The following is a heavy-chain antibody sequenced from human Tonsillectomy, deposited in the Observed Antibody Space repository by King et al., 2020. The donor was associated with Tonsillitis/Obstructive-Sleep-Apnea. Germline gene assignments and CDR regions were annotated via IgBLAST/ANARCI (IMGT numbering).Heavy chain of an antibody. CDR1: GGSISSSSYY. Sequence: QLQESGPGLVKPSETLSLTCTVSGGSISSSSYYWGWIRQPPGKGLEWIGSIYYSGSTYYNPSLKSRVTISVDTSKNQFSLKLSSVTAADTAVFDCARVGPPDPLEDYWYFDLWGRGTLVTVSS. CDR3: ARVGPPDPLEDYWYFDL. D-gene: IGHD1-14*01. J-gene: IGHJ2*01. CDR2: IYYSGST. V-gene: IGHV4-39*01.